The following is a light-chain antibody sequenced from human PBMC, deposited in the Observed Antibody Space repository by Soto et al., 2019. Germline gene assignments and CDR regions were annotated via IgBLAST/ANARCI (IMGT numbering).Light chain of an antibody. CDR1: SSDVGSYNL. CDR3: CSYAGSSTYV. V-gene: IGLV2-23*01. CDR2: ENN. J-gene: IGLJ1*01. Sequence: QSALTQPASVSGSPGQSLTISCTGTSSDVGSYNLVSWYQQLPGKGPKLMIYENNKWPSGVSKRFSGSKSGNTASLTISGLQAEDEDDSYCCSYAGSSTYVFGTGTKLTVL.